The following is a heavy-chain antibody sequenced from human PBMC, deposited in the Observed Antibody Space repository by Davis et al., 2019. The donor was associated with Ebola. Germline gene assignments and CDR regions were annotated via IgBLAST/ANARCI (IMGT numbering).Heavy chain of an antibody. J-gene: IGHJ6*02. CDR3: AREGEGFLEWLLSYYYYGMDV. CDR2: ISSSSSYI. Sequence: GESLKISCAASGFTFSSYAMHWVRQAPGKGLEWVSSISSSSSYIYYADSVKGRFTISRDNAKNSLYLQMNSLRDEDTAVYYCAREGEGFLEWLLSYYYYGMDVWDQGTTVTVSS. CDR1: GFTFSSYA. D-gene: IGHD3-3*01. V-gene: IGHV3-21*01.